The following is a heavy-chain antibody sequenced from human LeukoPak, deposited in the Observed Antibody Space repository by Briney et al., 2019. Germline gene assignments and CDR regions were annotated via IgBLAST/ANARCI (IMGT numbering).Heavy chain of an antibody. CDR1: GGSISSYY. Sequence: HPSETLSLTCTVSGGSISSYYWSWIRQPAGKGLEWIGRIYTSGSTNYNPSLKSRVTMSVDTSKNQFSLKLSSVTAADTAVYYCARGPDIVATLGAFDIWGQGTRVTVSS. CDR3: ARGPDIVATLGAFDI. CDR2: IYTSGST. V-gene: IGHV4-4*07. J-gene: IGHJ4*02. D-gene: IGHD5-12*01.